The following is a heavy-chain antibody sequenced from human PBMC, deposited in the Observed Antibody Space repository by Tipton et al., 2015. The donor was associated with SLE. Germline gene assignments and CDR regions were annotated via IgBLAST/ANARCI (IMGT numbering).Heavy chain of an antibody. CDR1: GGSLSSGGYY. CDR3: ARGGDYWSGPTSEHYFHSYTEA. J-gene: IGHJ6*03. CDR2: TYTSGST. Sequence: TLSLTCTVSGGSLSSGGYYWSWGRQPAGKTLEWIGRTYTSGSTNYNPSLRSRVTISVDTSKNQFSLKLDSVTAADTAVYFCARGGDYWSGPTSEHYFHSYTEAGCKVSTVTVSS. V-gene: IGHV4-61*02. D-gene: IGHD3-3*01.